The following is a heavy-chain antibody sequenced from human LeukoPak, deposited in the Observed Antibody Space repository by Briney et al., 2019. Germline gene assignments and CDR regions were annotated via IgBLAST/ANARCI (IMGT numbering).Heavy chain of an antibody. J-gene: IGHJ3*02. CDR1: GLTFSSYA. CDR3: ARGRSITILRGVAISDGFDI. D-gene: IGHD3-10*01. CDR2: ISGGGGST. V-gene: IGHV3-23*01. Sequence: TGGSPRLSCAASGLTFSSYAMSWVRQAPGQGLEWVSAISGGGGSTYYADSVKGRFTISRDNSKNTLYLQMNSLRAEDTAVYYCARGRSITILRGVAISDGFDIWGQGTMVTVSS.